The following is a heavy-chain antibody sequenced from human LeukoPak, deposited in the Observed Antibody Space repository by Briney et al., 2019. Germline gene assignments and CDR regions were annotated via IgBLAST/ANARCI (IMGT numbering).Heavy chain of an antibody. CDR2: ISSSSSTI. CDR1: GFTFSSYS. V-gene: IGHV3-48*04. Sequence: GGSLRLSCAASGFTFSSYSMNWVRQAPGKGLEWVSYISSSSSTIYYADSVKGRFTISRDNAKNSLYLQMNSLRAEDTAAYYCARGNYDSSWGAFDIWGQGTMVTVSS. CDR3: ARGNYDSSWGAFDI. J-gene: IGHJ3*02. D-gene: IGHD3-22*01.